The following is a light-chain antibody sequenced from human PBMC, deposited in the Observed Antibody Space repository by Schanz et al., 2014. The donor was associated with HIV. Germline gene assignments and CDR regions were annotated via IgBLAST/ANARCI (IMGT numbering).Light chain of an antibody. CDR2: EVS. CDR1: SNDVGIYNL. CDR3: CSYVGTSTFVV. Sequence: QSALTQPASVSGSPGQSITISCTGTSNDVGIYNLVSWYQQHPGKAPKLTIYEVSKRPSGVSNRFSGSKSGNTASLTISGLQAEDEADYYCCSYVGTSTFVVFGGGTKLTVL. J-gene: IGLJ2*01. V-gene: IGLV2-23*02.